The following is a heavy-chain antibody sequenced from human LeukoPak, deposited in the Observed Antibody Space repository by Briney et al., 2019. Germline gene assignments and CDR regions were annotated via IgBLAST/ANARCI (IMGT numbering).Heavy chain of an antibody. CDR1: GVAFSDYY. V-gene: IGHV3-11*04. CDR2: ISSTGYTI. D-gene: IGHD2-8*01. Sequence: GGSLRLSCAASGVAFSDYYMSWIRQAPGKGLEWVSYISSTGYTIYYADSVKGRFTISRDNAKNSLYLQMNSLRADDTAVYYCARLVQLVYAINSWGQGTLVTVSS. J-gene: IGHJ4*02. CDR3: ARLVQLVYAINS.